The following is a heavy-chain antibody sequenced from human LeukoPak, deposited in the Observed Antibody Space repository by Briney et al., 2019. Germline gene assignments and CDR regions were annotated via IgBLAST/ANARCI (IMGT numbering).Heavy chain of an antibody. CDR3: ARDRETYYYDSSGYPVFDY. Sequence: SGTLSLTCTASGGSISSDYWSWVRQPPGKGLEWIGNISYSGSTNYNPSLKSRVTISVDTSKNQFSLKLSSVTAADTAVYYCARDRETYYYDSSGYPVFDYWGQGTLVTVSS. CDR2: ISYSGST. V-gene: IGHV4-59*01. J-gene: IGHJ4*02. CDR1: GGSISSDY. D-gene: IGHD3-22*01.